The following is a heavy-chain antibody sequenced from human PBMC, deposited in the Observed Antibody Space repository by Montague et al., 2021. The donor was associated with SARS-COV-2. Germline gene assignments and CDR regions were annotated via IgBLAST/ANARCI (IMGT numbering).Heavy chain of an antibody. J-gene: IGHJ3*02. Sequence: SLRLSCAASGFTFCSYWMHWVRQAPGKGWVWVSRIHTHRSTTNYAYSVKGRFTISSDNARNTLYLQMNSLRAEDTAVYYCARRENHAFDIWGQGTMVTVSS. CDR3: ARRENHAFDI. V-gene: IGHV3-74*01. D-gene: IGHD1-14*01. CDR1: GFTFCSYW. CDR2: IHTHRSTT.